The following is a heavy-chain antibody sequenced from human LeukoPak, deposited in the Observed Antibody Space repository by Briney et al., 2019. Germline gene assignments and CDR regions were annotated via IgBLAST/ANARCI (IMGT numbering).Heavy chain of an antibody. D-gene: IGHD3-10*01. CDR1: GFTFSSYG. Sequence: GGSLRLSCAASGFTFSSYGMHWVRQAPGKGLEWVAVISYDGSNKHYADSVKGRFTISRDNSKNTLYLQMNSLRAEDTAAYYCAKDAVRGSGRINWFDTWGQGTLVTVSS. CDR3: AKDAVRGSGRINWFDT. J-gene: IGHJ5*02. CDR2: ISYDGSNK. V-gene: IGHV3-30*18.